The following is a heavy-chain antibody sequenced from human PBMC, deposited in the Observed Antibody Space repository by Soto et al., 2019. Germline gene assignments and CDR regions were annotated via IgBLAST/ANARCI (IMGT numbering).Heavy chain of an antibody. V-gene: IGHV1-2*02. CDR1: VFSVDTTYC. D-gene: IGHD6-19*01. CDR3: ARDQGAQFPQWLVY. J-gene: IGHJ4*02. CDR2: INPNSGDT. Sequence: GASVKVSCKASVFSVDTTYCIHWVRRAPGQGLEWMGSINPNSGDTNYAQNFQGRVTMTRDTSISTAYMELRSLRSDDTAVYYCARDQGAQFPQWLVYWGQGTLVTVSS.